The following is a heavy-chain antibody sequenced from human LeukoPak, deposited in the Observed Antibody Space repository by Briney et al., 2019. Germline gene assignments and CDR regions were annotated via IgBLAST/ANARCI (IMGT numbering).Heavy chain of an antibody. CDR1: GGTFSSYA. Sequence: SVKVSCKASGGTFSSYAISWVRQAPGQGLEWMGGIIPIFGTANYAQKFQGRVTITTDESTSTAYMELSSLRSEDTAVYYCARAQSRGHVLRFLEWLSWGQGTLVTVSS. V-gene: IGHV1-69*05. CDR3: ARAQSRGHVLRFLEWLS. D-gene: IGHD3-3*01. CDR2: IIPIFGTA. J-gene: IGHJ5*02.